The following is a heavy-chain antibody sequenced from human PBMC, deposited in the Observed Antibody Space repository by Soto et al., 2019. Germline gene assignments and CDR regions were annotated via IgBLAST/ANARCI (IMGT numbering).Heavy chain of an antibody. CDR3: ARVYDSSAHFDY. CDR1: GGSISSGGYY. V-gene: IGHV4-31*03. D-gene: IGHD3-22*01. J-gene: IGHJ4*02. CDR2: IYYSGST. Sequence: SETLSLTCTVSGGSISSGGYYWSWIRQHPGKGLEWIGYIYYSGSTYYNPSLKSRVAISVDTSKNQFSLKLSSVTAADTAVYYCARVYDSSAHFDYWGQGTLVTVSS.